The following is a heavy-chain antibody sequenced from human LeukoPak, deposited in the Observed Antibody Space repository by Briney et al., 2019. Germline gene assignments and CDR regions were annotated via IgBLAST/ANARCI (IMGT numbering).Heavy chain of an antibody. Sequence: SETLSLTCTVSGGSISSYYWSWIRQPPGKGLEWIGYIYYSGSTNYNPSLKSRVTISVDTSKNQFSLKLSSVTAADTAVYYCARGSKRYCSSTSCYEKYYYYYYMDVWGKGTTVTVSS. J-gene: IGHJ6*03. CDR2: IYYSGST. CDR1: GGSISSYY. D-gene: IGHD2-2*01. CDR3: ARGSKRYCSSTSCYEKYYYYYYMDV. V-gene: IGHV4-59*01.